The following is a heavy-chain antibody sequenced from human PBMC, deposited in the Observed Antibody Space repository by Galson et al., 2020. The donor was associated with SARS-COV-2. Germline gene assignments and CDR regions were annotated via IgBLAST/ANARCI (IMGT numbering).Heavy chain of an antibody. V-gene: IGHV1-24*01. D-gene: IGHD1-7*01. CDR3: ATDYAINWNYGGFGY. Sequence: ASVKVSCKVSGYTLTELSMHWVRQAPGKGLEWMGGFDPEAGETIYAQKFQGRVTMTEDTSTDTAYMELSSLRSEDTAVYYCATDYAINWNYGGFGYWGQGTLVTVSS. J-gene: IGHJ4*02. CDR1: GYTLTELS. CDR2: FDPEAGET.